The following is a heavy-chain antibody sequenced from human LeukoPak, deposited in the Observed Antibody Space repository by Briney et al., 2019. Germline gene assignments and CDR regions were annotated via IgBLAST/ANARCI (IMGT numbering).Heavy chain of an antibody. V-gene: IGHV4-34*01. Sequence: SETLSLTCAVYGESFSGYYWSWVRQPPGKGLEWIGSVYYSGSTYYKPSLKSRVTISVDTSKNQFSLKLSSVTAADTAVYYCARNRYYYGSGNYGVPNWFDPWGQGTLVTVSS. CDR1: GESFSGYY. J-gene: IGHJ5*02. D-gene: IGHD3-10*01. CDR3: ARNRYYYGSGNYGVPNWFDP. CDR2: VYYSGST.